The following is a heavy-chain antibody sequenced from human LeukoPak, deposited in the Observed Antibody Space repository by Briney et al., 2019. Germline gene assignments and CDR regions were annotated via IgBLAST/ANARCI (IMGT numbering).Heavy chain of an antibody. J-gene: IGHJ4*02. V-gene: IGHV3-23*01. D-gene: IGHD3-10*01. Sequence: GGSLRLSCAASGFTLSSYAMTWVRQAPGKGLEWVSDIGDSGATTYYADSVKGQFTISRDNSKNTLYLQMSSLRAEDTAVYFCASFHYGSRAYYLSYWGQGTLVTVSS. CDR3: ASFHYGSRAYYLSY. CDR1: GFTLSSYA. CDR2: IGDSGATT.